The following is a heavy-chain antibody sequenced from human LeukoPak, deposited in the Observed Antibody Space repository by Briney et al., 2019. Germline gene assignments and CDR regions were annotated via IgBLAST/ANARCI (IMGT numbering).Heavy chain of an antibody. D-gene: IGHD3/OR15-3a*01. CDR2: ISYDGNSQ. J-gene: IGHJ4*02. CDR3: AKPYPTLTTSSVLDS. Sequence: PGGSLRLSCAASGFTFSNYAIHWVRQAPGRGLEWVAAISYDGNSQHYGAPVKGRFTISRDNSKNTVYLQINTLTTDGAAIYYCAKPYPTLTTSSVLDSWGQGTLVTVSS. V-gene: IGHV3-30*18. CDR1: GFTFSNYA.